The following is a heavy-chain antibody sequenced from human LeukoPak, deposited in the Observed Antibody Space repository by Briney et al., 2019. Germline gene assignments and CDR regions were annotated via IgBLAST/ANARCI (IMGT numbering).Heavy chain of an antibody. CDR3: ATDHCAGDCYWFDY. CDR2: ISHDGSNK. CDR1: GFTFSSSG. Sequence: PGRSLRLSCAASGFTFSSSGMHWVRQAPGKGLEWVAVISHDGSNKYYADSVKGRFTISRDNSKNTLYLQMSSLRTEDTAVYYCATDHCAGDCYWFDYWGQGTLVTVSS. D-gene: IGHD2-21*02. J-gene: IGHJ4*02. V-gene: IGHV3-30*03.